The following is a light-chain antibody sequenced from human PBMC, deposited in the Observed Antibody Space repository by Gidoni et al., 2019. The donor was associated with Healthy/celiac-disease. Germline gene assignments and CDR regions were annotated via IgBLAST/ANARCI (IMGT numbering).Light chain of an antibody. Sequence: DIQMTQSPSNLSASVGDRVTITCRASQSISSWLAWYHQKPGKAPKLLIYDASSLESWVPSRFSGSVSGTEFTLTISSLQPDDFATYYCQQYNSYPITFGQGTRLEIK. CDR1: QSISSW. J-gene: IGKJ5*01. V-gene: IGKV1-5*01. CDR2: DAS. CDR3: QQYNSYPIT.